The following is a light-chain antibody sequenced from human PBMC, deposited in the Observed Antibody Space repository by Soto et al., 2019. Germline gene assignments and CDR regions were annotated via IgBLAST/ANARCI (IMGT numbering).Light chain of an antibody. CDR2: AAS. J-gene: IGKJ1*01. V-gene: IGKV3-20*01. Sequence: EIVLTQSPDTLSLSPGERATLSCRASQSVSSSYLAWYQQKPGQAHRLLIYAASTRATGIPDRFSGSGSGTDFTFTISRLEPGDFAVYYCQQYGSSPWTFGQGTKWIS. CDR3: QQYGSSPWT. CDR1: QSVSSSY.